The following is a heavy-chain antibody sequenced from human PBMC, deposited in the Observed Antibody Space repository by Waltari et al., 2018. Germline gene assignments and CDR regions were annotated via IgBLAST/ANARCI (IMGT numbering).Heavy chain of an antibody. D-gene: IGHD3-22*01. V-gene: IGHV1-69*08. J-gene: IGHJ3*02. CDR1: GGTFSSYA. Sequence: QVQLVQSGAEVKKPGSSVKVSCKASGGTFSSYAISWVRQAPGQGLEWMGRISPSLGTANYAQKFQGRVTITADKSTSTAYMELSSLRSEDTAVYYCAGGYYDSSNNAFDIWGQGTMVTVSS. CDR2: ISPSLGTA. CDR3: AGGYYDSSNNAFDI.